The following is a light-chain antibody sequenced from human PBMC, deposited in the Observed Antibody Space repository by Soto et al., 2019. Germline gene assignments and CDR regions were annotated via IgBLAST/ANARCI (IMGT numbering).Light chain of an antibody. CDR2: EGS. CDR3: CSYAGSSTYF. Sequence: QSALTQPASVSGSPGQSITISCTGTSSDVGSYNLVSWYQQHPGKAPKLLIYEGSKRPSGVSNRFSGSKSGNTASLTISGLQAEDEADYYLCSYAGSSTYFFGTGTKLTVL. V-gene: IGLV2-23*01. CDR1: SSDVGSYNL. J-gene: IGLJ1*01.